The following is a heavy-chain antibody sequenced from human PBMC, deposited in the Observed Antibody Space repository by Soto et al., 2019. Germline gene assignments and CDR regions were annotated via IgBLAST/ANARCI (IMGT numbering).Heavy chain of an antibody. CDR1: GFTFSSYE. D-gene: IGHD6-6*01. Sequence: PGGSLRLSCAASGFTFSSYEMNWVRQAPGKGLEWVSYISSSGSTIYYADSVKGRFTISRDNAKNSLYLQMNSLRAEDTAVYYCAREAHLAARPEWYFDLWGRGTLVTSPQ. V-gene: IGHV3-48*03. CDR2: ISSSGSTI. J-gene: IGHJ2*01. CDR3: AREAHLAARPEWYFDL.